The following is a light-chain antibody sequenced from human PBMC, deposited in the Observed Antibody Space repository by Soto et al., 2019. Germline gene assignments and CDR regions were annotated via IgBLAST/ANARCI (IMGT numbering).Light chain of an antibody. CDR3: MSYTTTSTLV. Sequence: QSVLTQPASVSGSPGQSITISCTGTSSDIGGYKYVSWYQQHPGKAPKPMIYEVSNRPSGVSNRFSGSKSGNTASLTISGLQAEDEADYYCMSYTTTSTLVFGGGTKLTVL. CDR2: EVS. CDR1: SSDIGGYKY. V-gene: IGLV2-14*01. J-gene: IGLJ3*02.